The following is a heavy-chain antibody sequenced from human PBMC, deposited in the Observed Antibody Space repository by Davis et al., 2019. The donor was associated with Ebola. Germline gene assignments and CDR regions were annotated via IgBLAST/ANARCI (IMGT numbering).Heavy chain of an antibody. CDR3: AKGITMSLGYYYYYMDV. J-gene: IGHJ6*03. CDR2: IYSGGST. D-gene: IGHD3-10*02. CDR1: GFTVSSNY. Sequence: GESLKISCAASGFTVSSNYMSWVRQAPGKGLEWVSVIYSGGSTYYADSVKGRFTISRDNSKNTLYLQMNSLRAEDTAVYYCAKGITMSLGYYYYYMDVWGKGTTVTVSS. V-gene: IGHV3-53*01.